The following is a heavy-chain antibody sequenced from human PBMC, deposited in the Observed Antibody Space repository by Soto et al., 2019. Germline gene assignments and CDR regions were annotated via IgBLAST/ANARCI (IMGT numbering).Heavy chain of an antibody. D-gene: IGHD6-13*01. CDR1: GGSISSYY. V-gene: IGHV4-59*01. Sequence: PSETLSLTYTVSGGSISSYYWSWIRQPPGKGLEWIGYIYYSGSTNYNPSLKSRVTISVDTSKNQFSLKLSSVTAADTAVYYCASTLAAAGPGVWFDPWGQGTLVTVSS. CDR2: IYYSGST. CDR3: ASTLAAAGPGVWFDP. J-gene: IGHJ5*02.